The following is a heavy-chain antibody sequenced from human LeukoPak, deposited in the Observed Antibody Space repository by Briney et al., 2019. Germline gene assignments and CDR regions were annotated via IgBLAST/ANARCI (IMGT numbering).Heavy chain of an antibody. CDR3: ARAPGDYDSSGYYYSRYYYYGMDV. V-gene: IGHV3-53*01. CDR1: GFTVCSNY. D-gene: IGHD3-22*01. J-gene: IGHJ6*02. Sequence: GGSLRLSCAASGFTVCSNYMSWVRQAPGKGLEWVSVMYSGGSTYYADSVKGRFTISRDNSKNTLYLQMNSLRAEDTAVYYCARAPGDYDSSGYYYSRYYYYGMDVWGQGTTVTVSS. CDR2: MYSGGST.